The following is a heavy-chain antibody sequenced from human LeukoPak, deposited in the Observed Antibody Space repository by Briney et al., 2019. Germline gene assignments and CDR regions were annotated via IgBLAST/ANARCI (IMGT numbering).Heavy chain of an antibody. CDR1: GFTFSSYG. CDR3: ARDQLSGGDYAYYYCGMDV. Sequence: GSLRLSCAASGFTFSSYGMHWVRQAPGKGLEWVAVIWYDGSNKYYADSVKGRFTISRDNSKNTLYLQMNSLRAEDTAVYYCARDQLSGGDYAYYYCGMDVWGLGTTVTVSS. J-gene: IGHJ6*02. V-gene: IGHV3-33*01. D-gene: IGHD4-17*01. CDR2: IWYDGSNK.